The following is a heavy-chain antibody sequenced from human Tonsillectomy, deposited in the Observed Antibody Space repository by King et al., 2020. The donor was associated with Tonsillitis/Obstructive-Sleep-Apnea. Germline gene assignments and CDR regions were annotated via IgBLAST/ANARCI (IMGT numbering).Heavy chain of an antibody. CDR1: GGSISSYY. CDR2: IYYSGST. Sequence: VQLQESGPGLVKPSETLSLTCTVSGGSISSYYWSWIRQPPGKGLEWIGYIYYSGSTNNNPSLQSRVTISVDPSKTHLSLKLSSVTAADTAVYYCARDMVLEAGGDAFDIWGQGTMVTVSS. CDR3: ARDMVLEAGGDAFDI. V-gene: IGHV4-59*01. J-gene: IGHJ3*02. D-gene: IGHD2-8*01.